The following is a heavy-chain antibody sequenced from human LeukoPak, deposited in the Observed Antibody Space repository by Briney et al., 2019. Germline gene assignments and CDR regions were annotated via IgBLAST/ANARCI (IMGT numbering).Heavy chain of an antibody. Sequence: PSETLSLTCAVYGGSFSGYYWSWIRQPPGKGLEWIGEINHSGSTNYNPSLKSRVTISVDTSKNQFSLKLSSVTAADTAVYYCARHALSIAAPFDYWGQGTLVTVSS. D-gene: IGHD6-6*01. J-gene: IGHJ4*02. V-gene: IGHV4-34*01. CDR3: ARHALSIAAPFDY. CDR2: INHSGST. CDR1: GGSFSGYY.